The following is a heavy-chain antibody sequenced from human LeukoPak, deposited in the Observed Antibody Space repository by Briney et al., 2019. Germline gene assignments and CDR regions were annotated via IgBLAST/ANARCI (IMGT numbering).Heavy chain of an antibody. Sequence: GGSLRLSCAASGFTFSSYAMSWVRQAPGKGLEGVSAISGSGGSTYYADSGKGRFTISRDNSKNTLYLQMNSLRAEDTAVYYCAKGTLTVTTKLYYFDYWGQGPLVTVSS. D-gene: IGHD4-17*01. CDR2: ISGSGGST. J-gene: IGHJ4*02. V-gene: IGHV3-23*01. CDR3: AKGTLTVTTKLYYFDY. CDR1: GFTFSSYA.